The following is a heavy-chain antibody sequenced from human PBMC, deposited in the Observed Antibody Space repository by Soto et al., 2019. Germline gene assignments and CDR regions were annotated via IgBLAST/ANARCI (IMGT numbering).Heavy chain of an antibody. CDR2: INDDGIST. J-gene: IGHJ4*02. CDR3: TRGPRSTSTGTGAF. Sequence: PGWSLGLSCASSGFTFIMYWMQWVRQVPGKGPEWVSRINDDGISTNYADSVKGRFTISRDNAKNTLYLQMNALRVEDTAVYYCTRGPRSTSTGTGAFWGQGTLVTVSS. D-gene: IGHD1-1*01. CDR1: GFTFIMYW. V-gene: IGHV3-74*01.